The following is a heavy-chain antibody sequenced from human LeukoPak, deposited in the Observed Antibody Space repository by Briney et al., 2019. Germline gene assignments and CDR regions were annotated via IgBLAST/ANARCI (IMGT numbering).Heavy chain of an antibody. V-gene: IGHV4-59*02. D-gene: IGHD7-27*01. CDR3: ASRKLGNDY. CDR2: IYHTGST. CDR1: GGSVSDYY. J-gene: IGHJ4*02. Sequence: SETLSLTCTISGGSVSDYYWSWIRQSPGKGLEWIGYIYHTGSTSYTPSLKSRVTISADTSQNQFSLKLSSVTAADTAVYYCASRKLGNDYWGQGTLVTVSS.